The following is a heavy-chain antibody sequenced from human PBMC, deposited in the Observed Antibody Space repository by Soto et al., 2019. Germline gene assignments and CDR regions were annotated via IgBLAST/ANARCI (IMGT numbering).Heavy chain of an antibody. CDR2: INHSGST. Sequence: SETLSLTCAVYGGSFSGYYWSWIRQPPGKGLEWIGEINHSGSTNYNPPLKSRVTISVDTSKNQFSLKLSSVTAADTAVYYCARAVRFLEWLFDYWGQGTLVTVSS. V-gene: IGHV4-34*01. J-gene: IGHJ4*02. CDR1: GGSFSGYY. D-gene: IGHD3-3*01. CDR3: ARAVRFLEWLFDY.